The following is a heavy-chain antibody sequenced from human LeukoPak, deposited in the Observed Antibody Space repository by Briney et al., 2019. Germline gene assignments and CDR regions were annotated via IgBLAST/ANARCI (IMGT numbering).Heavy chain of an antibody. CDR2: IYYSGST. Sequence: SETLSLTCTVSGGSISSSSYYWGWIRQPPGKGLEWIVSIYYSGSTNYNPSLKSRVTISVDTSKNQFSLKLSSVTAADTAVYYCARSYWNSRRSPYYYYYYYMDVWGKGTTVTVSS. D-gene: IGHD1-7*01. J-gene: IGHJ6*03. V-gene: IGHV4-39*07. CDR3: ARSYWNSRRSPYYYYYYYMDV. CDR1: GGSISSSSYY.